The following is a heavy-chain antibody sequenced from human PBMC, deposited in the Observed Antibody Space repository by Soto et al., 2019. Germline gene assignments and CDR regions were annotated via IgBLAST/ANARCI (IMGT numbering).Heavy chain of an antibody. CDR3: ARRIVATETFDY. J-gene: IGHJ4*02. D-gene: IGHD5-12*01. Sequence: SETLSLTCSVSSASLSSSTYYWSWIRQPPGRGPEWIGSIYYSGNTYYKPSLKSRVSISIDTSRNQFSLTVTSVTAADTAVYYCARRIVATETFDYWGQGTLVTVSS. CDR1: SASLSSSTYY. CDR2: IYYSGNT. V-gene: IGHV4-39*01.